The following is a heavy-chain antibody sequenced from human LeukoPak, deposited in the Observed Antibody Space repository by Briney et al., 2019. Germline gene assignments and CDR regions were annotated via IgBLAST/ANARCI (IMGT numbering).Heavy chain of an antibody. CDR2: INHSGST. D-gene: IGHD3-10*01. Sequence: PSETLSLTCAVYGGSFSGYYWSWVRQPPGKGLECIGEINHSGSTNYNPSLKSRVTISVDTSKNQFSLKLSSVTAADTAVYYCARGPYYGSGTYLSFDYWGQGTLVTVSS. J-gene: IGHJ4*02. CDR3: ARGPYYGSGTYLSFDY. CDR1: GGSFSGYY. V-gene: IGHV4-34*01.